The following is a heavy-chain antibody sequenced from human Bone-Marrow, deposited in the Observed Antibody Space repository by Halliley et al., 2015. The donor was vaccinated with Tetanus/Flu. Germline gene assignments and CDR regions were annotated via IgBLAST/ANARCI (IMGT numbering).Heavy chain of an antibody. V-gene: IGHV4-59*01. CDR2: VYYDGNA. J-gene: IGHJ4*02. CDR3: ARDKDHGGRLDH. Sequence: TLSLTCIVSGDSMSRYYWSWIRQPPGKGLEWIGYVYYDGNAKYNPSLESRVAIGIDTSKNQFYLNLRSVTAADTAVYYCARDKDHGGRLDHWGRGSLVPVSS. CDR1: GDSMSRYY. D-gene: IGHD4-17*01.